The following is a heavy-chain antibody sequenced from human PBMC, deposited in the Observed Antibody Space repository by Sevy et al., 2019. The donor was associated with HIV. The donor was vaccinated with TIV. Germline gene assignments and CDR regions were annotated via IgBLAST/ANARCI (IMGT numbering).Heavy chain of an antibody. D-gene: IGHD6-19*01. CDR3: AKSFPRYGTGWEFDY. Sequence: GGSLRLSCAASGFTFNNYAMNWVRQAPGKGLEWVSAISATGGSTYYADSLKGQFTISRDNSNNTRFLQMNSLRAEDTALYYCAKSFPRYGTGWEFDYWGQGTLVTVSS. CDR2: ISATGGST. J-gene: IGHJ4*02. CDR1: GFTFNNYA. V-gene: IGHV3-23*01.